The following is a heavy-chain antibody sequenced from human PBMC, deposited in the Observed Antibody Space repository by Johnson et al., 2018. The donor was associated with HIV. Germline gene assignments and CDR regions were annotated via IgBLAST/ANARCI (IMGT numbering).Heavy chain of an antibody. CDR2: IYTDGSST. V-gene: IGHV3-74*02. Sequence: EVQLVESGGGVVQPGRSLRLSCEASGFTFSSYWMHWVRQAPGKGLVWVSRIYTDGSSTSYADSVKGRFTLSRDNAKNTLYLQMNSLRAEDTAVYYCARARRVRGVIIPDAFDIWGQGTMVTVSS. D-gene: IGHD3-10*01. J-gene: IGHJ3*02. CDR3: ARARRVRGVIIPDAFDI. CDR1: GFTFSSYW.